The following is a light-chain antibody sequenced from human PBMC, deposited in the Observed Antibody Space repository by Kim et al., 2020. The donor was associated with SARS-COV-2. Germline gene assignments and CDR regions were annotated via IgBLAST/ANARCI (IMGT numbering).Light chain of an antibody. J-gene: IGLJ3*02. V-gene: IGLV3-19*01. CDR3: NSRDSSGNHWV. CDR2: GKN. CDR1: SLRSYY. Sequence: SSELTQDPAVSGALGQTVRITCHGDSLRSYYASWYQQKPGQAPVPVIYGKNNRPSGIPDRFSGSYSGNTASLTITGAQAVDEADYYCNSRDSSGNHWVFGGGTQLTVL.